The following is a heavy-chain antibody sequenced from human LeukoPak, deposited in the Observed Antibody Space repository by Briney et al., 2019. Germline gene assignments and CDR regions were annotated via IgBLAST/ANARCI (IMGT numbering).Heavy chain of an antibody. CDR2: INAGNGNT. Sequence: ASVTVSCKASGYTFTSYAMHWVRQAPGQRLEWMGWINAGNGNTKYSQKFQGRVTITRDTSASTAYMELSSLRSEDTAVYYCARVGSSWSGFDYWGQGTLVTVSS. J-gene: IGHJ4*02. D-gene: IGHD6-13*01. V-gene: IGHV1-3*01. CDR3: ARVGSSWSGFDY. CDR1: GYTFTSYA.